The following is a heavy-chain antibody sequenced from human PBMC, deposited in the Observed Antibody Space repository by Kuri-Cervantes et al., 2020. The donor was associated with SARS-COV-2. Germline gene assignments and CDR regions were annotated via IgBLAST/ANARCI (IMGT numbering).Heavy chain of an antibody. CDR2: ISNGASTR. D-gene: IGHD5-18*01. V-gene: IGHV3-48*02. CDR3: ARMAGWIQFFDPFDY. CDR1: GFTFSDYN. J-gene: IGHJ4*02. Sequence: GESLKISCAASGFTFSDYNMNWVRQAPGKGLEWIAHISNGASTRFYADSVKGRFIISRDNARNVVYLQMSGLREDDTAVYYCARMAGWIQFFDPFDYWGQGSLVTVPQ.